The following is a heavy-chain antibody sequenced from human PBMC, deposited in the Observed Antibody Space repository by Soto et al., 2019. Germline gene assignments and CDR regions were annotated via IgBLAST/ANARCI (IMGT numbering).Heavy chain of an antibody. Sequence: QVQLVQSGAEVKKPGSSVKVSCKASGGTFSSYTISWVRQAPGQGLEWMGRIIPILGIANYAQKFQGRVTIAAXXSXSXPYMELSSLRPEDTAVYYCARERYNWNFTYSYGMDVWGQGATVTVSS. CDR3: ARERYNWNFTYSYGMDV. D-gene: IGHD1-1*01. J-gene: IGHJ6*02. CDR2: IIPILGIA. CDR1: GGTFSSYT. V-gene: IGHV1-69*08.